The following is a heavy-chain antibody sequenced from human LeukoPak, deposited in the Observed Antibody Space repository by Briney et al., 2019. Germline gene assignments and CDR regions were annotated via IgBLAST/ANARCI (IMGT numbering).Heavy chain of an antibody. D-gene: IGHD3-10*01. CDR3: ARIGYNSGSLDY. J-gene: IGHJ4*02. CDR1: GFTVSSNY. V-gene: IGHV3-7*01. Sequence: PGGSLRLSCAASGFTVSSNYMSWVRQAPGKGLEWVANIKKDGSEKYYVDSVKGRFTFSRDNAKNSLYLQMNSLRAEDTAVYFCARIGYNSGSLDYWGQGTLVTVSS. CDR2: IKKDGSEK.